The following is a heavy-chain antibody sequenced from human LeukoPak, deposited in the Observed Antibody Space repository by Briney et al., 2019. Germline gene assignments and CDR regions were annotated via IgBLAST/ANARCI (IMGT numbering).Heavy chain of an antibody. CDR1: GFTYSENY. CDR2: ISGSGHTL. J-gene: IGHJ4*02. CDR3: ARDLGSYDSGTSYFDS. V-gene: IGHV3-11*04. Sequence: GGSLRLSCQATGFTYSENYMTWIRQAPGKGLEWLSYISGSGHTLYYADSVKGRSTVSRDNSKNTLYLQMDNLRDEDTAVYYCARDLGSYDSGTSYFDSWGQGTLVTVSS. D-gene: IGHD3-10*01.